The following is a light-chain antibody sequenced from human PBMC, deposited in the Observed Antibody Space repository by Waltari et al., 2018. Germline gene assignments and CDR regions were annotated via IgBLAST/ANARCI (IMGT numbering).Light chain of an antibody. CDR3: QHYVRLPVA. V-gene: IGKV3-20*01. J-gene: IGKJ1*01. CDR2: GAA. CDR1: QSVGRT. Sequence: EIVLTQSPGTLSLSPGQRAPLSCRASQSVGRTLAWYQQNPGQAPRLLIYGAANRATGTPDRFSGSGSGTDFSLTISRLDPADFAVYYCQHYVRLPVAFGQGTTVEIK.